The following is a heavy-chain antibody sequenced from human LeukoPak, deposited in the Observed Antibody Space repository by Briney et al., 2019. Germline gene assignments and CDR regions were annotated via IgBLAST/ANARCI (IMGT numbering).Heavy chain of an antibody. J-gene: IGHJ6*03. CDR3: AKPGVDFWSGYYIYYYYYMDV. CDR2: MSSSGHTT. V-gene: IGHV3-11*01. CDR1: GFNIGDYY. D-gene: IGHD3-3*01. Sequence: GGSLRLSCEASGFNIGDYYMSWIRQTPGKGLEWISYMSSSGHTTYYADSLKGRFTISRDNAQNLLFLQLNSLRDGDTAMYYCAKPGVDFWSGYYIYYYYYMDVWGKGTTVTVSS.